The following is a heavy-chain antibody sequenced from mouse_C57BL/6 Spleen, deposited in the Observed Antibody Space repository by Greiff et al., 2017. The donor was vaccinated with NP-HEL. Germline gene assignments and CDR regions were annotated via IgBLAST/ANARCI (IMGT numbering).Heavy chain of an antibody. CDR1: GFTFSDYY. CDR3: ASQGIYYGNYGYFDV. D-gene: IGHD2-1*01. CDR2: ISNGGGST. V-gene: IGHV5-12*01. J-gene: IGHJ1*03. Sequence: EVQGVESGGGLVQPGGSLKLSCAASGFTFSDYYMYWVRQTPQKRLEWVAYISNGGGSTYSPDTVKGRFTISRDNAKNTLDLQMSRLKSEDTAMYYCASQGIYYGNYGYFDVWGTGTTVTVSS.